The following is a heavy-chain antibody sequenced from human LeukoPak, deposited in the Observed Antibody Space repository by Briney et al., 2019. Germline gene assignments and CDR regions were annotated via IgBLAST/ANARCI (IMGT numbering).Heavy chain of an antibody. D-gene: IGHD6-19*01. V-gene: IGHV3-23*01. CDR2: ITGSGGST. CDR1: GFTVSTYA. J-gene: IGHJ4*02. Sequence: PGGSLRLSCAASGFTVSTYAMSWVRQAPGKGLEWVSAITGSGGSTYYADSVKGRFTISRDNSKNTLYLQMSSLRAEDTAVYYCAKDQGDYSSGWSIFDYRGQGSLVTVSS. CDR3: AKDQGDYSSGWSIFDY.